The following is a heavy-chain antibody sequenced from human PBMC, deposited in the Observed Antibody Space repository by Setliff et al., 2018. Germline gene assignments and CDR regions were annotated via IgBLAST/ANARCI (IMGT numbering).Heavy chain of an antibody. Sequence: LSLTCTVSGGSISSYYWSWIRQPAGKGLEWIGRIYTSGSTNYNPSLKSRVTMSVDTSKNQFSLKLSSVTAADTAVYYCARSYYNFWSGYYRVNWFDPWGQGTLVAVSS. CDR1: GGSISSYY. CDR2: IYTSGST. J-gene: IGHJ5*02. D-gene: IGHD3-3*01. CDR3: ARSYYNFWSGYYRVNWFDP. V-gene: IGHV4-4*07.